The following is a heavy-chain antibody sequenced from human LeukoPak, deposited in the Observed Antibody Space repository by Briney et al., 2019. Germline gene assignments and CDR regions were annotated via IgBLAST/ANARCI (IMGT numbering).Heavy chain of an antibody. CDR3: ARGVGAETAGNY. D-gene: IGHD1-26*01. V-gene: IGHV4-34*01. Sequence: SETLSLTCGVYGVSFSNDYWSWIRQPPGKGLEWIGEINRSGSTNYNPSLKRRLSISMDTSRSHFSLKMTSVTAADTAVYYCARGVGAETAGNYWGRGTLVTVSS. CDR1: GVSFSNDY. J-gene: IGHJ4*02. CDR2: INRSGST.